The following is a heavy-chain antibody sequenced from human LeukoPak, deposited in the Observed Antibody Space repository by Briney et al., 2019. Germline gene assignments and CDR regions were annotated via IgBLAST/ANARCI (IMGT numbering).Heavy chain of an antibody. CDR3: ARVPYYDFWSGYYLTSPNYYYYYGMDV. CDR2: MNPNSGNT. J-gene: IGHJ6*02. D-gene: IGHD3-3*01. CDR1: GYTFTSYD. Sequence: ASVKVSCKASGYTFTSYDINWVRQATGQGLEWMGWMNPNSGNTGYAQKFQGRVTMTRNTSISTAYMELSSLRSEDTAVYYCARVPYYDFWSGYYLTSPNYYYYYGMDVWCQGTTVTVSS. V-gene: IGHV1-8*01.